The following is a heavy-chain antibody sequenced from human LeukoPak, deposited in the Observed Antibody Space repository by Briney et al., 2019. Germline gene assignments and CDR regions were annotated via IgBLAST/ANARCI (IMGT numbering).Heavy chain of an antibody. D-gene: IGHD2-2*03. CDR3: ASKIGGYCSSTSCSND. J-gene: IGHJ4*02. Sequence: GGSLGLSCAASGFTFSSYAMSWVRQAPGKGLEWVSAISGSGGSTYYADSVKGRFTISRDNSKNTLYLQVNSLRAEDTAVYYCASKIGGYCSSTSCSNDWGQGTLVTVSS. CDR1: GFTFSSYA. CDR2: ISGSGGST. V-gene: IGHV3-23*01.